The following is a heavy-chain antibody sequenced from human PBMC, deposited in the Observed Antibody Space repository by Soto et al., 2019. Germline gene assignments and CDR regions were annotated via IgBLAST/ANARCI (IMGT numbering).Heavy chain of an antibody. CDR2: VSYDSSNI. CDR1: GFTFRSHG. J-gene: IGHJ4*02. Sequence: QVQLVESGGGVVQPGTSLRLSCAASGFTFRSHGMHWFRQALGKGLEWVAVVSYDSSNIYYADSVKGRFTISRDNSKITLYLQMNALRVEDTAIYYCAKSRQLLFRDQWLADDHWGQGTLVTVSS. D-gene: IGHD6-19*01. V-gene: IGHV3-30*18. CDR3: AKSRQLLFRDQWLADDH.